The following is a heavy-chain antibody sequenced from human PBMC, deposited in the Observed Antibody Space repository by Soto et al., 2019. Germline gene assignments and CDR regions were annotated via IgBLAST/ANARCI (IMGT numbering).Heavy chain of an antibody. Sequence: SETLSLTCAVSGYSITGGYYCGWFRQPPGKGLEWIGSIYHSGHTYYNPSLKSRVTTSVDTSKNQFSLKLSSVTAADTAVYYCARNSSGWTFDYWGQGTLVTVSS. CDR2: IYHSGHT. CDR1: GYSITGGYY. CDR3: ARNSSGWTFDY. V-gene: IGHV4-38-2*01. J-gene: IGHJ4*02. D-gene: IGHD6-19*01.